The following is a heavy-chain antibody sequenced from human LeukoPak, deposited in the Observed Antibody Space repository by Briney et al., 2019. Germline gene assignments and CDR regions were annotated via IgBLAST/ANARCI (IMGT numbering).Heavy chain of an antibody. J-gene: IGHJ5*02. D-gene: IGHD2-15*01. CDR3: ARYHQPSGPHSLDR. CDR1: GYSFTSYG. V-gene: IGHV1-18*01. CDR2: ISAYNGNT. Sequence: AAVTVSCKASGYSFTSYGISWLRQAPGQGLEWMGWISAYNGNTNYSQTLQGRGTITTDTSTSTAYMELRSLRSADTAVYYCARYHQPSGPHSLDRWGQGTLVTVSS.